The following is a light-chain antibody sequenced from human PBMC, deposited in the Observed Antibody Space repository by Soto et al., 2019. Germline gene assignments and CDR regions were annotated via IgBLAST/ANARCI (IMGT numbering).Light chain of an antibody. CDR3: QQTYSTPYT. CDR1: QRITTY. Sequence: IQMTQSPSSLSASVGDRVTITCRASQRITTYLNWYQQKPGEAPKLLISTSGTLQRGVPSRFSGSGSGTDLNLTITALRPEDFATYFCQQTYSTPYTFGQGTKLEIK. CDR2: TSG. V-gene: IGKV1-39*01. J-gene: IGKJ2*01.